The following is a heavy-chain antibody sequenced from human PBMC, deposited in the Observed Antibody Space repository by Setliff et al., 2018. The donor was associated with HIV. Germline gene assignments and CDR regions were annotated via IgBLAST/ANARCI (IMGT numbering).Heavy chain of an antibody. CDR2: MNHNSGGA. CDR3: AREGFGNTGDIPLAVLDY. Sequence: ASVKVSCKVYGYTLSELSIHWVRQAPGKGLEWMGWMNHNSGGANFAQKFQGRVTMTRDTSINTAYMELNRLTSDDTAVYFCAREGFGNTGDIPLAVLDYWGQGTLVTVSS. CDR1: GYTLSELS. D-gene: IGHD3-16*01. J-gene: IGHJ4*02. V-gene: IGHV1-2*02.